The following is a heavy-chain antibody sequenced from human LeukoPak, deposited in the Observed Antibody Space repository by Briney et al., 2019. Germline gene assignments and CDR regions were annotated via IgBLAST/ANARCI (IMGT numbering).Heavy chain of an antibody. CDR1: GFTFSSYE. D-gene: IGHD3-10*01. Sequence: PGGSLRLSCAASGFTFSSYEMNWVRQAPGKGLEWVSYISSSGSTIYYADSVKGRFTISRDNAKNSLYLQMNSLRAEDTAVYYCARVWSEIFDYWGQGTLVTVSS. V-gene: IGHV3-48*03. CDR2: ISSSGSTI. J-gene: IGHJ4*02. CDR3: ARVWSEIFDY.